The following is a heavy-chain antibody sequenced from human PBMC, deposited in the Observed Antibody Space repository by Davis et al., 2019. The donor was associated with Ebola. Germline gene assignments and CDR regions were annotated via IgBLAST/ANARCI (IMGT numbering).Heavy chain of an antibody. CDR3: TKKPEGVDV. CDR2: ISYDGISQ. Sequence: PGGSLRLSCVASGFSISRSGMHWVRQAPGKGLEWVAIISYDGISQYYADSVRGRFTISRNNAQNTVSLQMNSLRVEDTAVYYCTKKPEGVDVWGKGTTVTVTS. CDR1: GFSISRSG. J-gene: IGHJ6*04. V-gene: IGHV3-30*18. D-gene: IGHD1-14*01.